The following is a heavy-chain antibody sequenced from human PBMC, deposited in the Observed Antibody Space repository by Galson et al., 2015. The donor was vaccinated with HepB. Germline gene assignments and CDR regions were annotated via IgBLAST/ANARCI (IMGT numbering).Heavy chain of an antibody. D-gene: IGHD3-10*01. Sequence: QSGAEVKKPGESLKISCKGSGYSFTHYWIGWVLQMPGKGLEWLGIIDPNDSDIRYSPSFQGQVTISADKFISTAYLQWSSLKASDTAMYYCARPSQYGSGSYWDPFDSWGQGTLVTVSS. CDR2: IDPNDSDI. CDR3: ARPSQYGSGSYWDPFDS. J-gene: IGHJ5*01. V-gene: IGHV5-51*01. CDR1: GYSFTHYW.